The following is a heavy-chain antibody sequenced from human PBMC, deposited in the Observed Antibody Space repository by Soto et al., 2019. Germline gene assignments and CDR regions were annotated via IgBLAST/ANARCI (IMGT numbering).Heavy chain of an antibody. CDR2: IWYDGSNK. Sequence: QVQLVESGGGVVQPGRSLRLSCAASGFTFSSYGMHWVRQAPGKGLEWVAVIWYDGSNKYYADSVKGRFTISRDNSKNTLYLQMNSLRAEDTAVYYCARAKYDYVWGSYRYRDSPYYYYYGMDVWGQGTTVTVSS. J-gene: IGHJ6*02. D-gene: IGHD3-16*02. CDR3: ARAKYDYVWGSYRYRDSPYYYYYGMDV. CDR1: GFTFSSYG. V-gene: IGHV3-33*01.